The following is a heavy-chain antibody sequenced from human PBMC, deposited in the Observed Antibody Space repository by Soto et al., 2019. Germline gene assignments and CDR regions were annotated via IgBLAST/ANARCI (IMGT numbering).Heavy chain of an antibody. CDR1: GYTFTSYG. Sequence: ASVKVSCKASGYTFTSYGISWVRQAPGQGLEWMGWISAYNGNTNYAQKLQGRVTMTTDTSTSTAYMELRSLRSDDTAVYYCARDRRLPAAKFALYYYGMDVWGQGTTVTVSS. D-gene: IGHD2-2*01. CDR3: ARDRRLPAAKFALYYYGMDV. V-gene: IGHV1-18*01. CDR2: ISAYNGNT. J-gene: IGHJ6*02.